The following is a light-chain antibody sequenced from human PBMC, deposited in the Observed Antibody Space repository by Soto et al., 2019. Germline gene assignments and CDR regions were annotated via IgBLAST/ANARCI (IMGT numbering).Light chain of an antibody. Sequence: QSVLTQPASVSGSPGQSITISCTGTSSDVGGYNFVSWYQQHPGKAPKLMIYDVTHRPSGVSNRFSGSKSGNTASLTISGLQADDEADYYCLSYSSSTSPYVLGTGTKVTVL. CDR3: LSYSSSTSPYV. CDR1: SSDVGGYNF. J-gene: IGLJ1*01. V-gene: IGLV2-14*01. CDR2: DVT.